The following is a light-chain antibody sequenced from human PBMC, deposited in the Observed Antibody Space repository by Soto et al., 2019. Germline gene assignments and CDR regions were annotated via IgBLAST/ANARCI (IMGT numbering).Light chain of an antibody. CDR1: RSDIGAFNY. J-gene: IGLJ3*02. CDR3: SSYTSSGTLL. CDR2: EVS. Sequence: QPVLTQPASVSGSPGQSITISCTGTRSDIGAFNYVSWYQQNPGKAPRLMIYEVSNRPSGVSNRFSGSKSGNTASLTISGLQAEDESDYYCSSYTSSGTLLFGGGTKVTVL. V-gene: IGLV2-14*01.